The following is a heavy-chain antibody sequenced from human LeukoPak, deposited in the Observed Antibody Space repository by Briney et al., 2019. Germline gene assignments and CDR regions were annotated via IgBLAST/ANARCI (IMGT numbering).Heavy chain of an antibody. CDR3: ARMDIAARTTPDY. CDR1: GFTFSSYW. V-gene: IGHV3-7*01. Sequence: GGSLRLSCAASGFTFSSYWMTWVRQTPGKGLEWVANIKQDGSEKYYVDSVKGRFTLSRDNAENSLYLQMNSLRVEDTAIYYCARMDIAARTTPDYWGQGTLVTVSS. D-gene: IGHD6-6*01. J-gene: IGHJ4*02. CDR2: IKQDGSEK.